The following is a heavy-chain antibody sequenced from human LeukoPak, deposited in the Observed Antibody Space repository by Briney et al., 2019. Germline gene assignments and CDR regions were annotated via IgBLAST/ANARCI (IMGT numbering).Heavy chain of an antibody. D-gene: IGHD3-22*01. Sequence: GGSLRLSCAASGFTFIGYAMSWVRQVPGKGLEWVSSLSGSGDTTYYADSVKGRFTISRDNSNNTLYLQMNSLRAEDTALYYCAKDRSLTLPTFERSGYYYYWGQGTLVTVSS. CDR3: AKDRSLTLPTFERSGYYYY. CDR2: LSGSGDTT. CDR1: GFTFIGYA. V-gene: IGHV3-23*01. J-gene: IGHJ4*02.